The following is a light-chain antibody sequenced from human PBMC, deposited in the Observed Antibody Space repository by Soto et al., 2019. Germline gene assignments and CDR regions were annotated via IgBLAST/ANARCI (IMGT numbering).Light chain of an antibody. CDR2: DNN. CDR1: SSNIGARYN. V-gene: IGLV1-40*01. J-gene: IGLJ3*02. CDR3: QSYDSSLSGWV. Sequence: QSVLTQPPSVSGAPGQRVTISCTGSSSNIGARYNVHWYQQLPRTAPKLLIYDNNNRPSGVPDRFSGSKSGTSASLAITGLQAEDEADYYCQSYDSSLSGWVFGGGTKVTVL.